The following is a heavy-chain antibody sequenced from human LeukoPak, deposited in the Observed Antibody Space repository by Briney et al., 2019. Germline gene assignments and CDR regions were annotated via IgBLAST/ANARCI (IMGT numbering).Heavy chain of an antibody. CDR3: AREVPAAILHKTNFDY. V-gene: IGHV3-7*01. CDR1: GFTFSSYW. J-gene: IGHJ4*02. D-gene: IGHD2-2*01. CDR2: IKQDGSEK. Sequence: GGPLRLSCAASGFTFSSYWMSWVRQAPGKGLEWVANIKQDGSEKYYVDSVKGRFTISRDNAKNSLYLQMNSLRAEDTAVYYCAREVPAAILHKTNFDYWGQGTLVTVSS.